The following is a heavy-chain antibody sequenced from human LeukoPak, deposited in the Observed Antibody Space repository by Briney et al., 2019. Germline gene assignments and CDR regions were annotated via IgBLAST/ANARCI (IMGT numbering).Heavy chain of an antibody. CDR3: ARLCQVTTCAKFEH. V-gene: IGHV4-4*07. J-gene: IGHJ4*02. Sequence: KSSGTLSLTCTISGGSINSDYWNWIRQPAGQGLEWIGRIFSSGSTNYNPSLRSRVTLSVDKSNNQFSLHLTSVTAADTAVYYCARLCQVTTCAKFEHWGQGILVTVSS. CDR1: GGSINSDY. CDR2: IFSSGST. D-gene: IGHD4-17*01.